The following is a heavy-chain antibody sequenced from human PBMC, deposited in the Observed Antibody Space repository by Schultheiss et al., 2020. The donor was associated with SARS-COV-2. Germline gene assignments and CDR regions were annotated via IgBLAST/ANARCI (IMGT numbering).Heavy chain of an antibody. D-gene: IGHD4-17*01. CDR2: IYHSGST. J-gene: IGHJ3*02. V-gene: IGHV4-59*01. CDR1: GGSISSYY. CDR3: VQSVTTFENAFDI. Sequence: SETLSLTCSVSGGSISSYYWSWIRQPPGKGLEWIGSIYHSGSTNYNPSLKSRVTISVDTSKNQFSLKLSSVTAADTAVYYCVQSVTTFENAFDIWGQGTMVTVSS.